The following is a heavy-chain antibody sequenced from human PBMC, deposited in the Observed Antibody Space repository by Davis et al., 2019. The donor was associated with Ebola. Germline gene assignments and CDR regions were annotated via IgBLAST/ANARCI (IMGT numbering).Heavy chain of an antibody. Sequence: GESLKISCAASGFTFSSYWMHWVRQAPGKGLVWVSRINSDGSSTSYADSVKGRFTISRDNAKNSLYLQMNSLRAEDTAVYYCARAGYYDSSGYFQPPDAFDIWGQGTMVTVSS. CDR3: ARAGYYDSSGYFQPPDAFDI. V-gene: IGHV3-74*01. J-gene: IGHJ3*02. CDR2: INSDGSST. CDR1: GFTFSSYW. D-gene: IGHD3-22*01.